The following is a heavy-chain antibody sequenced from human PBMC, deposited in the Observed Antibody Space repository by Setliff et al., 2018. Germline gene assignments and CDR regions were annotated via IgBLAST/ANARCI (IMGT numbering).Heavy chain of an antibody. J-gene: IGHJ4*02. Sequence: ASVKVSCKASGYTFSNYGLSWVRQAPGQGPEWMGWISASNGQTRYTEELQGRVTMNTDTSTSTAYMDLRSLRSDDTAVYYCARSIALFGVDVVSCYFDHWGQGTLVTVSA. D-gene: IGHD3-3*01. V-gene: IGHV1-18*01. CDR1: GYTFSNYG. CDR2: ISASNGQT. CDR3: ARSIALFGVDVVSCYFDH.